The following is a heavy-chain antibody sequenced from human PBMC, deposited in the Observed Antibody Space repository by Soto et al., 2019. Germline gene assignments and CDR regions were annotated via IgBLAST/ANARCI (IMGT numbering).Heavy chain of an antibody. CDR3: ARDGRLVSGTPSTYYGMDV. V-gene: IGHV4-61*01. D-gene: IGHD1-26*01. J-gene: IGHJ6*01. CDR1: GGSVSSGNYY. Sequence: QVQLQESGPGLVRPSETLSLTCTVSGGSVSSGNYYWTWIRQPPGKGLEWIVYIYYSGSTNYNPSLTSRVTMSVDTSKDQFSLKLSSVTAADTAVYYCARDGRLVSGTPSTYYGMDVWGQGPTVTVSS. CDR2: IYYSGST.